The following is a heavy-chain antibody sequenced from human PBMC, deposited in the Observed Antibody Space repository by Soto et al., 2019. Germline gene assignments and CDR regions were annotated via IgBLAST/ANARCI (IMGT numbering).Heavy chain of an antibody. CDR1: GYTFTRYG. CDR3: ARVGGYGSGSYFYV. Sequence: GSVKVSCKASGYTFTRYGISGVGQSRGQGRDGMGWISAYNGNTNYAQKFQGRVTMTRNTSISTAYMELSSLRSEDTAVYYCARVGGYGSGSYFYVWGQGTTVTVSS. CDR2: ISAYNGNT. V-gene: IGHV1-18*01. J-gene: IGHJ6*02. D-gene: IGHD3-10*01.